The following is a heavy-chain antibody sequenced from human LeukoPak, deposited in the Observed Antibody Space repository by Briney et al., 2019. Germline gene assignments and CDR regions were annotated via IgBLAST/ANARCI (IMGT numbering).Heavy chain of an antibody. V-gene: IGHV5-51*01. J-gene: IGHJ4*02. CDR1: GYRFISYW. CDR3: ATLTPTITTGPY. D-gene: IGHD4-11*01. Sequence: GESLKISCKGSGYRFISYWIVWVRQMPGKGLEWMGIIYPADSDTRYNPSFQGQVTISADKSISTAYLQWSSLRAEDTAVYYCATLTPTITTGPYWGQGTLVTVSS. CDR2: IYPADSDT.